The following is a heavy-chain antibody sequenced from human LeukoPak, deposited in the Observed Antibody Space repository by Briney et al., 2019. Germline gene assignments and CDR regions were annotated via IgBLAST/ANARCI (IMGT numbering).Heavy chain of an antibody. V-gene: IGHV3-30*04. J-gene: IGHJ4*02. CDR2: ISYDGSNK. CDR3: ARDRVTMVRGVISWTFDY. Sequence: PGGSLRLSCAASGSTFSSYAMHWVRQAPGKGLEWVAVISYDGSNKYYADSVKGRFTISRDNSKNTLYLQMNSLRAEDTAVYYCARDRVTMVRGVISWTFDYWGQGTLVTVSS. D-gene: IGHD3-10*01. CDR1: GSTFSSYA.